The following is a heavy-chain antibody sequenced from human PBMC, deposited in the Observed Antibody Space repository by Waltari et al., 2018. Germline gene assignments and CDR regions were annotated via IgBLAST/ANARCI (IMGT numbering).Heavy chain of an antibody. V-gene: IGHV4-34*02. CDR2: TTDSERT. J-gene: IGHJ4*02. Sequence: QVQLQQWGAGLLKPSETLSLTCDVYGGSFRGYYWSWIRQPPGKGLEWIGKTTDSERTKYNPSLKSRISISVDTSKNQFSLTVFSVTAADAAVYYCARGDGTGKYGYWGQGTRVTVSS. CDR3: ARGDGTGKYGY. CDR1: GGSFRGYY. D-gene: IGHD1-1*01.